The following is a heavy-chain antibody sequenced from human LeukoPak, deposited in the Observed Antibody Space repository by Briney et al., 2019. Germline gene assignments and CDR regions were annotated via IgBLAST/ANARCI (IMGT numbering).Heavy chain of an antibody. V-gene: IGHV3-74*01. J-gene: IGHJ4*02. CDR2: INSDGSIT. CDR3: ASSTQISKYADY. D-gene: IGHD2-2*01. CDR1: GFMFSTYA. Sequence: PERSLRLSCAPSGFMFSTYAMHWVRQAPGKGLVWVSRINSDGSITTYADSVRGRFTISRDNAKSTLYLQMNSLRAEDTAVYYCASSTQISKYADYWGQGALVTVSS.